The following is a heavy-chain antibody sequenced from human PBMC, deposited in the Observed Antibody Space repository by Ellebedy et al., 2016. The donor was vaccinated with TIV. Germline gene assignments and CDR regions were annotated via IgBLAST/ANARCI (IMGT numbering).Heavy chain of an antibody. CDR3: ARTVSYRSGWYGY. J-gene: IGHJ4*02. V-gene: IGHV1-69*10. CDR2: IIPSLGIA. CDR1: GGTFSNYV. D-gene: IGHD6-19*01. Sequence: AASVKVSCKASGGTFSNYVISWSRHAPGQRLEWLGGIIPSLGIANYAQKFQGRVTITADKSTSTAYMELSSLRTEDTAVFYGARTVSYRSGWYGYWGQGSLVTVSS.